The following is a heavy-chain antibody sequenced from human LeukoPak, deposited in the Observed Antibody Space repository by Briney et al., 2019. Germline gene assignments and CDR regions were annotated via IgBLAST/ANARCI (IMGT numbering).Heavy chain of an antibody. CDR3: ARGYYGSGSHGCHMDV. J-gene: IGHJ6*03. CDR1: VGSFSGYY. CDR2: INHSGST. V-gene: IGHV4-34*01. Sequence: SQTLSLTCAVYVGSFSGYYSSSIRHPPGKRLEWIGEINHSGSTNYNSSLKSRDTISVDTFKNQFSLKMSSVTGADTAVYYCARGYYGSGSHGCHMDVWGKRTTITVS. D-gene: IGHD3-10*01.